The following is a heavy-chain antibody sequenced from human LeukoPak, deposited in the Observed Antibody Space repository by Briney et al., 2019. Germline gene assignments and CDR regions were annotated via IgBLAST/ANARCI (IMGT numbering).Heavy chain of an antibody. CDR1: GGTFSSYA. Sequence: SVKVSCKASGGTFSSYAISWVRQAPGQGLEWMGGIIPIFGTANYAQKFQGRVTIAADESTSTAYMELSSLRSEDTAVYYCARAETVDTAFDYWGQGTLVTVSS. J-gene: IGHJ4*02. V-gene: IGHV1-69*13. D-gene: IGHD5-18*01. CDR3: ARAETVDTAFDY. CDR2: IIPIFGTA.